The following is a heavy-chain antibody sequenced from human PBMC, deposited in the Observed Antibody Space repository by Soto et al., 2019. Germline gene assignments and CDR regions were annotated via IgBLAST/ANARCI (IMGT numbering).Heavy chain of an antibody. D-gene: IGHD3-22*01. CDR2: IFASGKT. CDR3: AGESPGFYGMSFDL. CDR1: GFTVSTNY. J-gene: IGHJ3*01. Sequence: EVQLVESGGGLIQPGGSLRLSCTASGFTVSTNYMDWVRRAAGKGLEWVSVIFASGKTYYADAVKGRFTVSRDNSQNTLVLQMSSLTVEDTAVYYCAGESPGFYGMSFDLWGQGTVVTVSS. V-gene: IGHV3-53*01.